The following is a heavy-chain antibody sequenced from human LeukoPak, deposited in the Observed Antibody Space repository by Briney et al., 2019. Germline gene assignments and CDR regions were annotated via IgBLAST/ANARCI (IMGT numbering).Heavy chain of an antibody. CDR2: INPNSGGT. V-gene: IGHV1-2*02. CDR1: VYTLTVYY. CDR3: ARDYGDIGDPEI. Sequence: GASLSVSFTASVYTLTVYYIHWVPQAPGQGLGWRVWINPNSGGTNYAQKFQGRVTMTRDTSISTACMELIRLISDDTAVYYCARDYGDIGDPEIWGQGTLVTVSS. J-gene: IGHJ4*02. D-gene: IGHD3-10*01.